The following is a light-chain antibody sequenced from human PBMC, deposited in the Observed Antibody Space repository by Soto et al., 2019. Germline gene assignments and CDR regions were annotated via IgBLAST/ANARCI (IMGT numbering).Light chain of an antibody. CDR2: GAS. CDR3: QQRSTCST. CDR1: QIVSSY. J-gene: IGKJ1*01. Sequence: TLTWSPWERATLSCRSIQIVSSYLAWYQQKPGQAPRLLIYGASNRATGIPARFSGSGSGTDFTLTISSLEPEDFAVYYCQQRSTCSTFGQGTKVGIK. V-gene: IGKV3-11*01.